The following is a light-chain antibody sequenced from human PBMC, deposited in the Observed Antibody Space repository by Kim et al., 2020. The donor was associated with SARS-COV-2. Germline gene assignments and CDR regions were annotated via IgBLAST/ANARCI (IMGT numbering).Light chain of an antibody. CDR2: GAS. CDR3: QQYDDWPPWT. V-gene: IGKV3-15*01. Sequence: SLGEQAPLSCRASQSVSDNLAWYQQKPGQAPRLLIYGASTRATGIPARFSGSGSGTEFTLTISSLQSEDSAVYYCQQYDDWPPWTFGQGTKVDIK. J-gene: IGKJ1*01. CDR1: QSVSDN.